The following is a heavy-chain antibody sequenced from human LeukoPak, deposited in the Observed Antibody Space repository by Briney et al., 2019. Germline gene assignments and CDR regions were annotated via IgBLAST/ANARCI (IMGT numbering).Heavy chain of an antibody. V-gene: IGHV4-34*01. CDR3: ARKASIRGGFH. CDR1: GGSFSGYY. CDR2: INHSGST. Sequence: PSETLSLTCAVYGGSFSGYYWSWLRQPPGKGLEWIGEINHSGSTNYNRSLKSRITISVDSSKNQFSLKLISVTAADTAVYYCARKASIRGGFHWGQGTLVTVSS. D-gene: IGHD2-2*01. J-gene: IGHJ4*02.